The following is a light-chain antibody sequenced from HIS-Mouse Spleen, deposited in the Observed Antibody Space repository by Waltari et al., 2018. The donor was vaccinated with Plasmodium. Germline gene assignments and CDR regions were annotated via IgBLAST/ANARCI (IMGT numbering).Light chain of an antibody. CDR2: GAS. V-gene: IGKV3-20*01. CDR1: QSVSSSY. CDR3: QQYGSSPYT. Sequence: VSTQSPGTLSLSPGERATLSCRASQSVSSSYLAWYQQKPGQAPRLLIYGASSRATCIPDRFSGSGSGTDFTLTISRLEPEDFAVYYCQQYGSSPYTFGQGTKLEIK. J-gene: IGKJ2*01.